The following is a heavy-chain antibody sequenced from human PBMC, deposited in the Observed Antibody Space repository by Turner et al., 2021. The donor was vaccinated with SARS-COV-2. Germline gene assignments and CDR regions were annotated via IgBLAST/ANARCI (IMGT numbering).Heavy chain of an antibody. CDR1: GFTFSSYS. CDR3: ARWDNYYDSSGYYPDAFDI. D-gene: IGHD3-22*01. J-gene: IGHJ3*02. CDR2: ISSSSSYI. Sequence: EVQLVESGGGLVKPGGSLRLSCAASGFTFSSYSMNWVRQAPGKGLEWVSSISSSSSYIYYADSVKGRFTISRDNAKNSLYLQMNSLRAEDTAVYYCARWDNYYDSSGYYPDAFDIWGQGTMVTVSP. V-gene: IGHV3-21*01.